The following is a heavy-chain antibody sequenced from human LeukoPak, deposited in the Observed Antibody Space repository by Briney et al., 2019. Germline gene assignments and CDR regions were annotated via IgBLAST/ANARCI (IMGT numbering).Heavy chain of an antibody. CDR2: IWYDGSNK. V-gene: IGHV3-33*01. CDR1: GFFFSSYG. Sequence: GGSLRLSCAASGFFFSSYGMHWVRLAPGKGLEWVALIWYDGSNKYYADSVKGRFTIPRDNSKNTLSLQMNSLRAEDTAVYYCARAHYNWNEPPFDSWGQGTLVTVSS. CDR3: ARAHYNWNEPPFDS. J-gene: IGHJ4*02. D-gene: IGHD1-20*01.